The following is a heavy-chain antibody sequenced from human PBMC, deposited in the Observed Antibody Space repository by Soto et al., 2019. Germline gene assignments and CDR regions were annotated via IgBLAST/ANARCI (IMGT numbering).Heavy chain of an antibody. J-gene: IGHJ5*02. CDR2: IYATGTT. Sequence: LSLTFTVSGGSISTSSDYLGWIRQPPGKVLEWIGSIYATGTTDYNPSLKSRVMMSVDTSKKQFSLKLRSVTAADTAVYYCVRDGTKTLRDWFDPWGQGISVTVSS. CDR3: VRDGTKTLRDWFDP. CDR1: GGSISTSSDY. D-gene: IGHD1-1*01. V-gene: IGHV4-39*07.